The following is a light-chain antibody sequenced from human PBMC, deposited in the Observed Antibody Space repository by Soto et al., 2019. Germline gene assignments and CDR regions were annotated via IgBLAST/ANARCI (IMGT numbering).Light chain of an antibody. Sequence: GDRVTITCRASQGISNYLAWYQQIPGKVPKLLISAASTLQSGVPSRFSGSGSGTDFTLTISSPQPEDVATYYCQKYTNVPAFGGGTKVEIK. V-gene: IGKV1-27*01. CDR1: QGISNY. J-gene: IGKJ4*01. CDR2: AAS. CDR3: QKYTNVPA.